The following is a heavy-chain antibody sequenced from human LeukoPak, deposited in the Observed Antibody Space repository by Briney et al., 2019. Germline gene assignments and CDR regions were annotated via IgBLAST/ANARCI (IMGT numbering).Heavy chain of an antibody. CDR3: ATAGFRYSDSSGLYAFDF. D-gene: IGHD3-22*01. Sequence: SETLSLTCTASGGSISSASYIWGWMRQPPRMGLESFVSICCSGSSYENASLESRATLSGDTSSSQFYLRLSSVNPADTAVYYCATAGFRYSDSSGLYAFDFWGRGTMVTVSS. CDR2: ICCSGSS. V-gene: IGHV4-39*01. J-gene: IGHJ3*01. CDR1: GGSISSASYI.